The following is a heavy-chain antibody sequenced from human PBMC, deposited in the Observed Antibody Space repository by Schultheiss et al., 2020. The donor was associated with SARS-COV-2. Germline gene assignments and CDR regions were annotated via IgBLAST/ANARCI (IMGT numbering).Heavy chain of an antibody. CDR1: GYSFTSYW. J-gene: IGHJ4*02. V-gene: IGHV5-51*01. Sequence: GGSLRLSCKGSGYSFTSYWIGWVRQMPGKGLEWMWIIYPGDSDTRYSPSFQGQVTISADKSISTAYLQWSSLKASDTAMYYCARGGSSGYYPTVFDYWGQGTLVTVSS. D-gene: IGHD3-22*01. CDR2: IYPGDSDT. CDR3: ARGGSSGYYPTVFDY.